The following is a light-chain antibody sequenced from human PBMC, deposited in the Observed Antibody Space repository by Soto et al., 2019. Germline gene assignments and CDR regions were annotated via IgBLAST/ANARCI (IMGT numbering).Light chain of an antibody. V-gene: IGKV3-20*01. CDR2: AAS. CDR1: QSVSSNY. CDR3: QQYGSSPRT. J-gene: IGKJ1*01. Sequence: EIVLTQSPGTLSLSPGERASLSCRASQSVSSNYLAWCQQKAGQAPRLLIYAASIRATGIADRFSGSGSGTDFSLTISRLEPEDSAVYYCQQYGSSPRTFGQGTKVDI.